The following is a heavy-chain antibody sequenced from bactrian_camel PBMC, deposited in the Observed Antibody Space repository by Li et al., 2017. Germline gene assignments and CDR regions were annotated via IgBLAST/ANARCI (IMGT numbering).Heavy chain of an antibody. CDR1: GYTYKNFC. V-gene: IGHV3S26*01. D-gene: IGHD6*01. CDR2: IATDSDST. CDR3: AAGRDYGSGWCQAGVKALKARDYDY. J-gene: IGHJ4*01. Sequence: HVQLVESGGGPVQAGGSLRLSCAASGYTYKNFCMGWFRQAAGKEREGVAAIATDSDSTTYGDSILGRFTISRDDAKNTLYLQMSSLRPEDTAVYYCAAGRDYGSGWCQAGVKALKARDYDYWGQGTQVTVS.